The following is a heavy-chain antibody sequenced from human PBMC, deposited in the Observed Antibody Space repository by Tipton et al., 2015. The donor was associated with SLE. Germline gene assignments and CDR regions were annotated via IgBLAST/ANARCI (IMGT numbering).Heavy chain of an antibody. V-gene: IGHV3-7*03. CDR2: IKQDGSEK. D-gene: IGHD2-21*01. CDR3: ARVQATYSLVNYMDV. CDR1: GFTFSSYW. Sequence: SLRLSCAASGFTFSSYWMSWVRQAPGKGLEWVANIKQDGSEKYYVDSVKGRFTISRDNAKNSLYLQMNSLRAEDTAVYYCARVQATYSLVNYMDVWGKGTTVTVSS. J-gene: IGHJ6*03.